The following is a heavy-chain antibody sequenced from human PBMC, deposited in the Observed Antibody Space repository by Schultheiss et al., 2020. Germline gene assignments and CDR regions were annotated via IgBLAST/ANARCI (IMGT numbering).Heavy chain of an antibody. J-gene: IGHJ6*02. CDR2: IYPGDSDT. D-gene: IGHD6-13*01. CDR3: ARRGAAGRAYYYYGMDV. CDR1: GYSFTSYW. Sequence: GGSLRLSCKGSGYSFTSYWIGWVRQMPGKGLEWMGIIYPGDSDTRYSPSFQGQVTISADKSISTAYLQWSSLKASDTAMYYCARRGAAGRAYYYYGMDVWGQGNTGTVSS. V-gene: IGHV5-51*01.